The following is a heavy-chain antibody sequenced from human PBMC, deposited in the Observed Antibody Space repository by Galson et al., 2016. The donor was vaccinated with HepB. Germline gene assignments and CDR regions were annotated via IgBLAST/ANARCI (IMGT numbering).Heavy chain of an antibody. D-gene: IGHD6-19*01. CDR1: GGTFSNYA. CDR3: ARAGEQWLGLGAFDI. Sequence: SVKVSCKASGGTFSNYAINWVRQAPGQGLEWMGGIIPLFGTADYAQIFQDRITITADAYTTTAYLELNSLRSEDTAVYYCARAGEQWLGLGAFDIWGQGTMVTVSS. V-gene: IGHV1-69*13. J-gene: IGHJ3*02. CDR2: IIPLFGTA.